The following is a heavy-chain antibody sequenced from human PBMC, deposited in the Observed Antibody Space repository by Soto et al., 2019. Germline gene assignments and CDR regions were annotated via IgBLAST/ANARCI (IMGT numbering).Heavy chain of an antibody. CDR1: GGSFSGYY. CDR2: INHSGST. CDR3: ARGRVLAARLDY. J-gene: IGHJ4*02. V-gene: IGHV4-34*01. D-gene: IGHD6-6*01. Sequence: PSETLSLTCAVYGGSFSGYYWSWIRQPPGKGLEWIGEINHSGSTNYNPSLKSRVTISVDTSKNQFSLKLSSVTAADTAVYYCARGRVLAARLDYWGQGTLVTVS.